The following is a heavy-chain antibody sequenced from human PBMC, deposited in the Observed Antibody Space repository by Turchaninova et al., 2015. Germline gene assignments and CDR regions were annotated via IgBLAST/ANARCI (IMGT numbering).Heavy chain of an antibody. J-gene: IGHJ4*02. V-gene: IGHV1-3*01. D-gene: IGHD3-22*01. CDR2: INAETGNT. Sequence: QVQHAQSGAAVKEPGAAVRVSCRASGYTVTTLANHWVRQAPVQRLQWVAWINAETGNTKYSQKFQGRLTVTRDTSASTVYMILTSLRFEDTAVYYCARELDPSGYYFDYWGQGTLVTVSS. CDR1: GYTVTTLA. CDR3: ARELDPSGYYFDY.